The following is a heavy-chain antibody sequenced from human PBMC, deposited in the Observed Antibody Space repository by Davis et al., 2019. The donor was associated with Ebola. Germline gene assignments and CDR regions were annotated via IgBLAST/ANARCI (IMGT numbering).Heavy chain of an antibody. D-gene: IGHD2-15*01. CDR2: INAGNGNT. Sequence: AASVKVSCKASGYTFTSYAMHWVRQAPGQRLEWMGWINAGNGNTKYSQKFQGRVTITRDTSASTAYMELSSLRAEDTAVYYCARNARYCGSCADYWGQGTLVTVSS. J-gene: IGHJ4*02. CDR1: GYTFTSYA. V-gene: IGHV1-3*01. CDR3: ARNARYCGSCADY.